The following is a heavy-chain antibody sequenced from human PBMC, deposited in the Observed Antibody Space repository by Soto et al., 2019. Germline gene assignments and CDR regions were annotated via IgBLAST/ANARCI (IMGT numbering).Heavy chain of an antibody. D-gene: IGHD2-2*01. J-gene: IGHJ6*03. Sequence: QVQLVESGGGLVKPGGSLRLSCAASGFTFSDYYMSWIRQAPGKGLEWVSYISSSGSTIYYADSVKGRFTISRDNAKNSLYVQPNRLRAEDTAVYYCAREGGCSITSCPSGQYYMDVWGKGTTVTVSS. CDR1: GFTFSDYY. CDR3: AREGGCSITSCPSGQYYMDV. CDR2: ISSSGSTI. V-gene: IGHV3-11*01.